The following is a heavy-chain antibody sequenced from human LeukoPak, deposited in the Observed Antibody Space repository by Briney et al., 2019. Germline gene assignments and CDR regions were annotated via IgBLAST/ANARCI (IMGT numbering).Heavy chain of an antibody. Sequence: QSGGSLRLSCAASGFTFSSYAMSWVRQAPGKGLEWVSAISGSGGSTYYADSVKGRFTISRDNSKNTLYLQMNSLRAEDTAVYYCARIKNDFWSGYYVDCWGQGTLVTVSS. V-gene: IGHV3-23*01. CDR3: ARIKNDFWSGYYVDC. CDR1: GFTFSSYA. D-gene: IGHD3-3*01. CDR2: ISGSGGST. J-gene: IGHJ4*02.